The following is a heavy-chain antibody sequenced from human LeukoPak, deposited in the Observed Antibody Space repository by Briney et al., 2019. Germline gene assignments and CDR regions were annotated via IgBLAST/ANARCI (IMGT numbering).Heavy chain of an antibody. V-gene: IGHV1-46*01. D-gene: IGHD6-13*01. Sequence: ASVKVSCKASGYTFTSYYMHWVRQAPGQGLEWMGIINPSGGSTSYAQKFQGRVTMTRVMSTSTVYMELSSLRSEDTAVYYCAAYSSSWYDGWFDPWGQGTLVTVSS. J-gene: IGHJ5*02. CDR1: GYTFTSYY. CDR2: INPSGGST. CDR3: AAYSSSWYDGWFDP.